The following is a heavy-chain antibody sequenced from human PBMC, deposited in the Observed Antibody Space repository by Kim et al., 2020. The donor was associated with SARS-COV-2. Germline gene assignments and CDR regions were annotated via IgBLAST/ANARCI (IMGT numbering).Heavy chain of an antibody. CDR1: GYTFTSYA. J-gene: IGHJ2*01. CDR3: ARGGPMVRGVITQNWYFDL. Sequence: ASVKVSCKASGYTFTSYAMHWVRQAPGQRLEWMGWINAGNGNTKYSQKFQGRVTITRDTSASTAYMELSSLRSEDTAVYYCARGGPMVRGVITQNWYFDLWGRGTLVTVSS. V-gene: IGHV1-3*01. CDR2: INAGNGNT. D-gene: IGHD3-10*01.